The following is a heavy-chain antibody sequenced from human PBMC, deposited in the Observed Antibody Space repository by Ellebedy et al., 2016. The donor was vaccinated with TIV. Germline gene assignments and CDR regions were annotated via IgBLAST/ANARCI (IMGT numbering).Heavy chain of an antibody. CDR3: ARRGSYGDYAVQVNSWFDR. Sequence: PGGSLRLSCVASGFSFRSYWMSWVRQAPGTGLEWVANIYQDGSAQYYVDSVKGRFTISRDNAKNALFLQMNSLRVEDTAVYYCARRGSYGDYAVQVNSWFDRWGRGTLVSVSS. V-gene: IGHV3-7*01. J-gene: IGHJ5*02. CDR1: GFSFRSYW. D-gene: IGHD4-17*01. CDR2: IYQDGSAQ.